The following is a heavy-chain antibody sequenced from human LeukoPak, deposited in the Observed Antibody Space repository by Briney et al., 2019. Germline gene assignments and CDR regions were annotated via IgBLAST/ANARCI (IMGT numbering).Heavy chain of an antibody. CDR2: IIPIFGTA. J-gene: IGHJ4*02. CDR1: GGTFSSYA. V-gene: IGHV1-69*13. Sequence: RASVKVSCKASGGTFSSYAISWVRQAPGQGLEWMGGIIPIFGTANYAQKFQGRVTITADESTSTAYMELSSLRSEDTAVYYCARGPNVLLWFGDLFDLDYWGQGTLVTVSS. CDR3: ARGPNVLLWFGDLFDLDY. D-gene: IGHD3-10*01.